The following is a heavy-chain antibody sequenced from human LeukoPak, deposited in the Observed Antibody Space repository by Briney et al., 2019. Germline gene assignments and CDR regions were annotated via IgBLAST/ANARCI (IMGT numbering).Heavy chain of an antibody. CDR1: GGTFSSYA. J-gene: IGHJ3*02. CDR2: IIPIFGTA. Sequence: SVKVSCKASGGTFSSYAISWVRQAPGQGLEWMGGIIPIFGTANYAQKFQGRVTITTDESTSTAYMELSSLRSEDTAVYYCASLIYCSSTSCHGAFDIWGQGTMVTVSS. D-gene: IGHD2-2*01. V-gene: IGHV1-69*05. CDR3: ASLIYCSSTSCHGAFDI.